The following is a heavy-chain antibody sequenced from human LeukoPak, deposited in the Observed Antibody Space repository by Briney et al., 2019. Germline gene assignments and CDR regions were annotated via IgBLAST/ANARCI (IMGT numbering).Heavy chain of an antibody. Sequence: ASVKVSCKASGYTFTSYGISWVRQAPGQGLEWMGWISAYNGHTNYAQKLQGRVTITRNTSISTAYMELSSLRSEDTAVYYCARGIAAAQGWFDPWGQGTLVTVSS. CDR1: GYTFTSYG. CDR3: ARGIAAAQGWFDP. D-gene: IGHD6-13*01. J-gene: IGHJ5*02. V-gene: IGHV1-18*01. CDR2: ISAYNGHT.